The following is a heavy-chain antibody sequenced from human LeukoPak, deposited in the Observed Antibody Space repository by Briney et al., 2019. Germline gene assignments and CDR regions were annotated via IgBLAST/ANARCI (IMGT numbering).Heavy chain of an antibody. CDR3: ARFHSGPSGWYVLWYFDL. Sequence: SETLSLTCTVSGGSVSSYYWSWIRQPPGKGLEWIGYIYSSENTKYNSSLESRVTMSEDTFKNQVFLKLSSVTAADTAVYYCARFHSGPSGWYVLWYFDLWGRGTLVTVSS. V-gene: IGHV4-4*09. CDR1: GGSVSSYY. J-gene: IGHJ2*01. D-gene: IGHD6-19*01. CDR2: IYSSENT.